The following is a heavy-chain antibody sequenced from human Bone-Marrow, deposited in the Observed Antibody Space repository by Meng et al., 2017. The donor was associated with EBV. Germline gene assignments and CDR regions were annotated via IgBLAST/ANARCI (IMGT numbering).Heavy chain of an antibody. CDR2: INPSGGST. D-gene: IGHD3-16*01. J-gene: IGHJ2*01. CDR3: AREFGYDPRRRDWYFDL. Sequence: QVQLVQSGAEGKKPGASVKVACKASGYTFTSYYMHWVRQAPGQGLEWMGIINPSGGSTSYAQKFQGRVTMTRDTSTSTVYMELSSLRSEDTAVYYCAREFGYDPRRRDWYFDLWGRGTMVTVSS. CDR1: GYTFTSYY. V-gene: IGHV1-46*01.